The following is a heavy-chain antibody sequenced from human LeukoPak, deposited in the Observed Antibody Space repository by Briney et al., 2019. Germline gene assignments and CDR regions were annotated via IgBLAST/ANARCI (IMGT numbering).Heavy chain of an antibody. V-gene: IGHV3-15*01. Sequence: GGSLRLSCAASGFTFSNAWMRWVRQAPGKGLEWVGRIKSKTDGGTTDYAAPVKGRFTISRDDSKNTLSLQMNSLKTEDTAVYYCTTGYYGGNLRALTFDIWGQGTMVTVSS. CDR1: GFTFSNAW. J-gene: IGHJ3*02. CDR2: IKSKTDGGTT. D-gene: IGHD4-23*01. CDR3: TTGYYGGNLRALTFDI.